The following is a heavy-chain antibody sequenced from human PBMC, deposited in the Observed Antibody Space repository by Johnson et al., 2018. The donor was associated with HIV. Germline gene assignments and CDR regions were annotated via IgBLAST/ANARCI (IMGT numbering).Heavy chain of an antibody. CDR1: GFTFSSYW. CDR2: ISGSGGST. Sequence: VQLVESGGGLVQHGRSVRLSCAASGFTFSSYWMHWVRQAPGKGLLWVSAISGSGGSTYYADSVKGRFTISRDNYKNTLYLQMNSLRAEDTAVYYCARYSSSSRDTFDIWGQGTMVTVSS. CDR3: ARYSSSSRDTFDI. D-gene: IGHD6-13*01. V-gene: IGHV3-23*04. J-gene: IGHJ3*02.